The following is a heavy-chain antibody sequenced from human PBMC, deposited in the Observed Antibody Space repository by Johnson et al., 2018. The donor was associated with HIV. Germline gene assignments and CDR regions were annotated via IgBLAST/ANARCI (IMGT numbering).Heavy chain of an antibody. CDR2: ISYDGTSK. V-gene: IGHV3-30*04. D-gene: IGHD5-24*01. CDR3: VRDRGWLQSIPDFFDI. Sequence: QVQLVESGGGVVQPGRSLILSCAASGFAFSSYAMHWVRQAPGKGLEWVAVISYDGTSKYQADSVKGLFTISRDNSKNTLFMQMNSLRAEDTAVYFCVRDRGWLQSIPDFFDIWGQGTMVTVSS. J-gene: IGHJ3*02. CDR1: GFAFSSYA.